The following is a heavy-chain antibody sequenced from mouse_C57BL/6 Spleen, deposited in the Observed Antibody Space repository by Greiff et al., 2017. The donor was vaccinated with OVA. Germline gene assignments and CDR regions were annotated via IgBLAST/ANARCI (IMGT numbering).Heavy chain of an antibody. CDR1: GYTFTSYW. CDR2: IDPSDSYT. V-gene: IGHV1-59*01. J-gene: IGHJ2*01. D-gene: IGHD4-1*01. CDR3: ARRWDEGGYYFDD. Sequence: QVQLQQPGAELVRPGTSVKLSCKASGYTFTSYWMHWVKQRPGQGLEWIGVIDPSDSYTNYNQKFKGKATLTVDTSSSTAYMQLSSLTSEDSAVYYGARRWDEGGYYFDDWGQGTTLTVSS.